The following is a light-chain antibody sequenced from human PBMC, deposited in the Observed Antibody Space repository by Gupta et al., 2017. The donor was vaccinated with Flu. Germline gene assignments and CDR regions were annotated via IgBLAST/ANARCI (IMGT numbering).Light chain of an antibody. CDR3: QQYDNTPPT. CDR1: QSVLSSPDSRDY. Sequence: NSKSSQSVLSSPDSRDYLAWYQQKAGQPPQLLIYRASTREFGVPDRFSGSGSGTDFTLTINSLQAEDVAVYYCQQYDNTPPTFGQGTRLEIK. CDR2: RAS. V-gene: IGKV4-1*01. J-gene: IGKJ5*01.